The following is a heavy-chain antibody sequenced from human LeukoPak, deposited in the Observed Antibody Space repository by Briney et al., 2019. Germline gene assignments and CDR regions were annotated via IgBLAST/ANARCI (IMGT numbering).Heavy chain of an antibody. J-gene: IGHJ4*02. CDR1: GFTFSDYY. CDR3: ASGYSSGWYVDY. CDR2: ISSSGSTI. D-gene: IGHD6-19*01. Sequence: GGSLRLSCAASGFTFSDYYMSWIRQAPGEGLEWVSYISSSGSTIYYADSVKDRFTISRDNAKNSLYLQMNSLRAEDTAVYYCASGYSSGWYVDYWGQGTLVTVSS. V-gene: IGHV3-11*01.